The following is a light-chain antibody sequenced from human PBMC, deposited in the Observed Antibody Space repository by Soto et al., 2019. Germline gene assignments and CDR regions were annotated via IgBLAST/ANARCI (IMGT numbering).Light chain of an antibody. J-gene: IGLJ7*01. V-gene: IGLV2-14*01. CDR3: SSYTSSSTLE. Sequence: QSALTQPASVSGSPGQSITISCTGTSSDVGGYNYVSWYQQHPGKAPKLMIYDDSNRPSGVSNRFSGSKSGNTASLTISGLQAEDEADYYCSSYTSSSTLEFGGGTQPTVL. CDR1: SSDVGGYNY. CDR2: DDS.